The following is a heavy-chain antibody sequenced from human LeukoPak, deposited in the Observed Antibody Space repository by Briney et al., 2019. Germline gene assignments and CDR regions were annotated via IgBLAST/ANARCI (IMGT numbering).Heavy chain of an antibody. CDR3: ARVGSSSWYEYYFDY. CDR2: IYHSGST. CDR1: GGSISSGGYS. J-gene: IGHJ4*02. D-gene: IGHD6-13*01. V-gene: IGHV4-30-2*01. Sequence: PSETLSLTCAVSGGSISSGGYSWSWIRQPPGKGLGWVGYIYHSGSTYYNPSLKSRVTISVDRSKNQFSLKLSSVTAADTAVYYCARVGSSSWYEYYFDYWGQGTLVTVSS.